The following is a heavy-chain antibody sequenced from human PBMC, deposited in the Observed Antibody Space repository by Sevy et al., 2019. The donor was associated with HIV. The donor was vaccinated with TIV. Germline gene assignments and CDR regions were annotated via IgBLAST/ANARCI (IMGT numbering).Heavy chain of an antibody. CDR1: GITFSTSG. D-gene: IGHD3-9*01. J-gene: IGHJ6*02. CDR2: ISYHGRDK. CDR3: AKDFTGYNGMDV. V-gene: IGHV3-30*18. Sequence: GGSLRLSCVVSGITFSTSGMHWVRQAPGKGLEWVAGISYHGRDKFYADSVMGRSTISRDNSKNILYLQMISLRAEDTAVYYCAKDFTGYNGMDVWGQGTMVTVSS.